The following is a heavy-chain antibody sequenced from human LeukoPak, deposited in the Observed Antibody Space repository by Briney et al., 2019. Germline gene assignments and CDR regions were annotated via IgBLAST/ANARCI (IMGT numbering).Heavy chain of an antibody. CDR3: ARETHDYVCGSYLRSAFDI. CDR2: ISAYNGNT. D-gene: IGHD3-16*02. CDR1: GYTFTSYG. J-gene: IGHJ3*02. Sequence: ASVKVSCKASGYTFTSYGISWARQAPGQGLEWMGWISAYNGNTNYAQKLQGRVTMTTDTSTSTAYMELRSLRSDDTAVYYCARETHDYVCGSYLRSAFDIWGQGTMVTVSS. V-gene: IGHV1-18*01.